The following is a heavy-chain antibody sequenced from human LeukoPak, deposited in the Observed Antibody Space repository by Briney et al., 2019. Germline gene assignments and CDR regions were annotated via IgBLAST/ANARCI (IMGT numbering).Heavy chain of an antibody. Sequence: GGSLRPSCAASGFTFSSYAMHWVRQAPGKGLEWVAVISYDGSNKYYADSVKGRFTISRDNSKNTLYLQMNSLRAEDTAVYYCARGENAKRFLEWLGVDWGQGTLVTVSS. CDR2: ISYDGSNK. V-gene: IGHV3-30-3*01. D-gene: IGHD3-3*01. J-gene: IGHJ4*02. CDR1: GFTFSSYA. CDR3: ARGENAKRFLEWLGVD.